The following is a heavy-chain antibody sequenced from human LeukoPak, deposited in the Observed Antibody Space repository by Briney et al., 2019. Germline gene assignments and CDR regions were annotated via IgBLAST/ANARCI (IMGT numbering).Heavy chain of an antibody. CDR3: AKEGYDYVWGRINNWFDP. J-gene: IGHJ5*02. D-gene: IGHD3-16*01. Sequence: PGGSLRLSCATSGFNFKDAWLSWVRQAPGKGLEWVSAISGSGGSTYYADSVKGRFTISRDNSKNTLYLQMNSLRAEDTAVYYCAKEGYDYVWGRINNWFDPWGQGTLVTVSS. CDR2: ISGSGGST. CDR1: GFNFKDA. V-gene: IGHV3-23*01.